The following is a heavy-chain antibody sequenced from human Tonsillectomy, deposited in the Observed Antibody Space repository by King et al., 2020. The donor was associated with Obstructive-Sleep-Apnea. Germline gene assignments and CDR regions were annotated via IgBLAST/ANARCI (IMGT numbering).Heavy chain of an antibody. CDR1: GYSISSGYY. Sequence: VQLQESGPGLVKPSETLSLTCTVSGYSISSGYYWGWIRQPPGKGLEWIGSIYHSGSTYYNPSLKSRVTISVDTSKNQFSLKLSSVTAADTAVYYCARELPAEYNWFDPWGQGTLVTVSS. J-gene: IGHJ5*02. V-gene: IGHV4-38-2*02. CDR2: IYHSGST. CDR3: ARELPAEYNWFDP.